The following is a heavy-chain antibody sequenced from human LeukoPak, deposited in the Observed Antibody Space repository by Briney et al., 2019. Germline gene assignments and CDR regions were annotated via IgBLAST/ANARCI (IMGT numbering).Heavy chain of an antibody. V-gene: IGHV1-69*13. CDR1: GYTFTSYG. CDR2: IIPIFGTA. Sequence: GASVKVSCKASGYTFTSYGISWVRQAPGQGLEWMGGIIPIFGTANYAQKFQGRVTITADESTSTAYMELSSLRSEDTAVYYCAREKAYCGGDCYSDYWGQGTLVTVSS. D-gene: IGHD2-21*02. CDR3: AREKAYCGGDCYSDY. J-gene: IGHJ4*02.